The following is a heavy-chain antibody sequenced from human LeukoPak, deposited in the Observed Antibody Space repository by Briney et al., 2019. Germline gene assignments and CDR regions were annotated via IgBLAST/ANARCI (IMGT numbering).Heavy chain of an antibody. J-gene: IGHJ3*02. D-gene: IGHD1-26*01. V-gene: IGHV4-59*01. CDR1: GGSISSDY. CDR2: IHYSGST. Sequence: PSETLSLTCSVSGGSISSDYWSWIRQSPGKGLEWIAYIHYSGSTNYNPSLKSRVTISVDTSKNQFSLKVNSVTAADTAVYYCARQPEGGSYIGAFDIWGQGTMVTVSS. CDR3: ARQPEGGSYIGAFDI.